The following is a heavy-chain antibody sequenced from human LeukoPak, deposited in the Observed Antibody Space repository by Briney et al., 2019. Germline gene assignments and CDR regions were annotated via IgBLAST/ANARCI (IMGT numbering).Heavy chain of an antibody. J-gene: IGHJ4*02. CDR3: ARNTASSGYYSKRGYYFDY. D-gene: IGHD3-22*01. CDR1: GGSFSGYY. V-gene: IGHV4-34*01. Sequence: PSETLSLTCAVYGGSFSGYYWSWIRQPPGKGLEWIGEINHSGSTNYNPFLKSRVTISVDTSKNQFSLKLSSVTAADTAVYYCARNTASSGYYSKRGYYFDYWGQGTLVTVSS. CDR2: INHSGST.